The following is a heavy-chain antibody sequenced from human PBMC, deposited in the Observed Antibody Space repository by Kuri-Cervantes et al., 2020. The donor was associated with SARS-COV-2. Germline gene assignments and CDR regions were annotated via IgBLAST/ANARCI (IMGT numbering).Heavy chain of an antibody. CDR1: GGFISSGSYH. CDR2: IYTSGST. CDR3: ARDLAYDSSGYAFDY. J-gene: IGHJ4*02. D-gene: IGHD3-22*01. V-gene: IGHV4-61*02. Sequence: LRLSCTVSGGFISSGSYHWSWIRQPAGKGLEWIGRIYTSGSTNYNPSLKSRVTISVDTSKNQFSLKLSSVTAADTAVYYCARDLAYDSSGYAFDYWGQGTLVTVSS.